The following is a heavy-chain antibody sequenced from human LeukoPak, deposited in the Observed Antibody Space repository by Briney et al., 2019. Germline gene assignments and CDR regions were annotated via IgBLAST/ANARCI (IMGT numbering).Heavy chain of an antibody. Sequence: GGSLRLSCAASGFTLSSYPMTWVRQAPGKGLEWVSDIGDSGATTYYADSVKGRFTISRDNSKNTLYLQMSSLRAEDTAVYFCASFHYYGSGAYYLSYWGQGTLVTVSS. V-gene: IGHV3-23*01. CDR2: IGDSGATT. J-gene: IGHJ4*02. D-gene: IGHD3-10*01. CDR3: ASFHYYGSGAYYLSY. CDR1: GFTLSSYP.